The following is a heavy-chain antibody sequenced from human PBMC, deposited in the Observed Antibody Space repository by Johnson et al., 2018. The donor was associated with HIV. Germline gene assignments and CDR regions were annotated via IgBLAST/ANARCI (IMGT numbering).Heavy chain of an antibody. CDR2: IWYDGSNK. CDR3: ASLSDDAFDF. J-gene: IGHJ3*01. CDR1: GFTFSNYG. Sequence: QMLLVESGGGVVLPGRSLRLSCAASGFTFSNYGMHWVRQTPGKGLEWVAVIWYDGSNKYYADSVKGRFTISRDNSENTLYLQMNSLKAEDTAVYYCASLSDDAFDFWCQGTMVIVSS. V-gene: IGHV3-33*01.